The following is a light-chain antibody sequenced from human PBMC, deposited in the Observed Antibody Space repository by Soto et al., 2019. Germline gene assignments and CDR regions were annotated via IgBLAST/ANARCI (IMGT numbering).Light chain of an antibody. CDR2: AAS. CDR3: QQYRSSPPLT. Sequence: IVLTQSPGTLSLSPGERATLSCRATQSVSSNYLAWYQQKPGQAPRLLMYAASSRATGIPDRFSGSGSGTYFTLTISRLEPEDLEVYYCQQYRSSPPLTFGGGTKMEIK. V-gene: IGKV3-20*01. J-gene: IGKJ4*01. CDR1: QSVSSNY.